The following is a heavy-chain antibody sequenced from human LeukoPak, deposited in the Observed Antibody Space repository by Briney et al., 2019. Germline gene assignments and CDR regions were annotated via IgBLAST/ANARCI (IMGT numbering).Heavy chain of an antibody. CDR3: ARMGSGSYLDY. CDR2: ISTMSSYI. D-gene: IGHD1-26*01. V-gene: IGHV3-21*01. J-gene: IGHJ4*02. Sequence: PGGALRLSCAASGFTFSSYTMKWGRQAPGKGLEWVSSISTMSSYIYYADSVKGRFTISRDNAKNSLFLQMNSLRAEDTAVYYCARMGSGSYLDYWGQGTLVTVSS. CDR1: GFTFSSYT.